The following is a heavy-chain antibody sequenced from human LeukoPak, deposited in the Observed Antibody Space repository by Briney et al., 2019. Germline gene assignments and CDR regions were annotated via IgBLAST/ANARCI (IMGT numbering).Heavy chain of an antibody. V-gene: IGHV3-53*01. Sequence: GGSLRLSCAASGFTFSSNYMSWVRQAPGKGLEWVSVIYSGGSTYYADSVKGRCTISRDNSKNTLYLQMNSLRAEDAAVYYCARGVGSGYYGYWGQGTLVTVSS. CDR1: GFTFSSNY. CDR2: IYSGGST. J-gene: IGHJ4*02. CDR3: ARGVGSGYYGY. D-gene: IGHD3-22*01.